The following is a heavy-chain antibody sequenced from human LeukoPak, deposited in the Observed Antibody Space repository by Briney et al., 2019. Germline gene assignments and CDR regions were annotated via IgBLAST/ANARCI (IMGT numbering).Heavy chain of an antibody. CDR3: ARVGGYCTSTSCSNSYYYYGMDV. CDR2: IYHSGST. Sequence: PSETLSLTCAVSGGSISSSNWWSWVRQPPGKGLGWIGEIYHSGSTNYNPSLKSRLNISVDKSKNQFSLKVTSVTAADTAVYYCARVGGYCTSTSCSNSYYYYGMDVWGQGTTVTVSS. CDR1: GGSISSSNW. J-gene: IGHJ6*02. V-gene: IGHV4-4*02. D-gene: IGHD2-2*01.